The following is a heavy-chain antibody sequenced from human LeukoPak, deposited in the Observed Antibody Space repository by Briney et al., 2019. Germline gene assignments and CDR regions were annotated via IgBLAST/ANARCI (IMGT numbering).Heavy chain of an antibody. CDR1: GFTFSSYS. D-gene: IGHD3-9*01. CDR3: ARGPGDFDWLGYPDY. J-gene: IGHJ4*02. V-gene: IGHV3-23*01. CDR2: ISGSGGST. Sequence: GGSLRLSCAASGFTFSSYSMNWVRQAPGKGLEWVSAISGSGGSTYYADSVKGRFTISRDNSKNTLYLQMNSLRAEDTAVYYCARGPGDFDWLGYPDYWGQGTLVTVSS.